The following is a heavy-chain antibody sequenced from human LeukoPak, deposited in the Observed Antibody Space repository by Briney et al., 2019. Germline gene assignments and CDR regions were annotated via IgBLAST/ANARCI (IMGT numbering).Heavy chain of an antibody. J-gene: IGHJ4*02. CDR3: TTDMARGIAAASTFEY. CDR2: IKSKTDGGTT. V-gene: IGHV3-15*01. D-gene: IGHD6-13*01. CDR1: GFTFGDYG. Sequence: GGSLRLSCTASGFTFGDYGMSWVRQAPGKGLEWVGRIKSKTDGGTTDYAAPVKGRFTISRDDSKNTLYLQMNSLKTEDTAVYYCTTDMARGIAAASTFEYWGQGTLVTVSS.